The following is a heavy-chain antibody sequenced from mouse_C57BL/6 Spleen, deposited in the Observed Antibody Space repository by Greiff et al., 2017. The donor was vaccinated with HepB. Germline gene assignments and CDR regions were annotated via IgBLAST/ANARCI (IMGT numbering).Heavy chain of an antibody. CDR1: GYTFTSYW. V-gene: IGHV1-7*01. D-gene: IGHD1-1*01. Sequence: VQLQQSGAELAKPGASVKLSCKASGYTFTSYWMHWVKQRPGQGLEWIGYINPSSGYTKYNQKFKDKATLTADKSSSTAYMQLSSLTYEDSAVYYCALITTVVEGAMDYWGQGTSVTVSS. CDR2: INPSSGYT. J-gene: IGHJ4*01. CDR3: ALITTVVEGAMDY.